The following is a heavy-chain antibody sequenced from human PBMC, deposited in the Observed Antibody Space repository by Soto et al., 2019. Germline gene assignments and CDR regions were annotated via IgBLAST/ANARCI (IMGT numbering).Heavy chain of an antibody. D-gene: IGHD3-22*01. Sequence: GGSLRLSCAASGFTFSSYAMSWVRQAPGKGLEWVSAISSSGSTIYYADSVKGRFTISRDNAKNSLYLQMNSLRAEDTAVYYCASQSPYYYDSSGLDYWGQGTLVTVSS. J-gene: IGHJ4*02. V-gene: IGHV3-21*04. CDR3: ASQSPYYYDSSGLDY. CDR2: ISSSGSTI. CDR1: GFTFSSYA.